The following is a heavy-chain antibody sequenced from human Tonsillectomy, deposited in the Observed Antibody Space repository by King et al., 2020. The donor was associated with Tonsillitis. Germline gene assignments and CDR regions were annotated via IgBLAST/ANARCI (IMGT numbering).Heavy chain of an antibody. Sequence: QLVQSGAEVKTPGASVRVSCKISGHNPNELSMHWVRQAPGKGREWMGGFDPEDGETKYAQKLQGRVTMTEDASTNTAYMDLSSLRSDDTAVYYCVTGRYFDWLAFGYWGQGTLVTVSS. CDR3: VTGRYFDWLAFGY. CDR2: FDPEDGET. D-gene: IGHD3-9*01. J-gene: IGHJ4*02. CDR1: GHNPNELS. V-gene: IGHV1-24*01.